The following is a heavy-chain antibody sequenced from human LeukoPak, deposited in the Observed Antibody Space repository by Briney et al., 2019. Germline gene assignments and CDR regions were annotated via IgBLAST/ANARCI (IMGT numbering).Heavy chain of an antibody. CDR3: ARLVRFLEWLLPYNWFDP. J-gene: IGHJ5*02. V-gene: IGHV4-34*01. D-gene: IGHD3-3*01. CDR2: VTHVGGT. Sequence: SETLSLTCAVYGDSFTSYYWSWIRQPPGKGLEWIGQVTHVGGTNYNPSLKSRVTISADTSRNQFSLKLSSVTAADTAVYYCARLVRFLEWLLPYNWFDPWGQGTLVTVSS. CDR1: GDSFTSYY.